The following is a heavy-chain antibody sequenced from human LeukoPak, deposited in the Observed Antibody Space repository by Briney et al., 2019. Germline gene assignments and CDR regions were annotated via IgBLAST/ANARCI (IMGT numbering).Heavy chain of an antibody. Sequence: GGSLRLSCAASGYTFSSYAMHWVRQAPGKGLEWVSVISYDGGKKYYADSVKGRFTISRDNSKNTLYLQMNSLRAEDTAVYYCAKDWSSSWPGFDYWGQGTLVTVSS. V-gene: IGHV3-30*18. D-gene: IGHD6-13*01. CDR1: GYTFSSYA. CDR3: AKDWSSSWPGFDY. J-gene: IGHJ4*02. CDR2: ISYDGGKK.